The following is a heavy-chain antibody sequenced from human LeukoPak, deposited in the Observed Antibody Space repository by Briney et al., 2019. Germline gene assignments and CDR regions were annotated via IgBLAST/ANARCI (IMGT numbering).Heavy chain of an antibody. CDR1: GGSISSSSYY. CDR3: ARGGGWSDAFDI. D-gene: IGHD6-19*01. J-gene: IGHJ3*02. Sequence: SETLSLTCTVSGGSISSSSYYWGWIRQPPGKGLEWIGEINHSGSTNYNPSLKSRVTISVDTSKNQFSLKLSSVTAADTAVYYCARGGGWSDAFDIWGQGTMVTVSS. CDR2: INHSGST. V-gene: IGHV4-39*07.